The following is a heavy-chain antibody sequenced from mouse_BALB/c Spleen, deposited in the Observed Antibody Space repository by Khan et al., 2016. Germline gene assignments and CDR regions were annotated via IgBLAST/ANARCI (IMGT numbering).Heavy chain of an antibody. CDR1: GFNIKDYY. CDR3: NACDYNAMDY. J-gene: IGHJ4*01. V-gene: IGHV14-4*02. Sequence: VQLQQSGAELVRSGASVKLSCTASGFNIKDYYMHWVKQRPEQGLEWIGWIDPENGDTEYAPTFQGKATMTADTSSNTAYLQLSSLTSEDPADYYCNACDYNAMDYWGQGTSVTVSS. CDR2: IDPENGDT.